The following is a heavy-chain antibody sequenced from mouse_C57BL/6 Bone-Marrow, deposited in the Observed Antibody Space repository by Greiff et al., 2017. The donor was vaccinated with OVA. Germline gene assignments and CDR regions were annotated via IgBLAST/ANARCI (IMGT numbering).Heavy chain of an antibody. J-gene: IGHJ4*01. CDR1: GYTFTDYN. CDR3: ARRSYWFYAMDY. D-gene: IGHD1-1*01. V-gene: IGHV1-22*01. Sequence: VHVKQSGPELVKPGASVKMSCKASGYTFTDYNMHWVKQSHGKSLEWIGYINPNNGGTSYNQKFKGKATLTVNKSSSTAYMELRSLTSEDSAVYYCARRSYWFYAMDYWGQGTSVTVSS. CDR2: INPNNGGT.